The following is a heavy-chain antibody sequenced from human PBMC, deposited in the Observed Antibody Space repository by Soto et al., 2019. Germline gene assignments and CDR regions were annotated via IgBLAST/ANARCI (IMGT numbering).Heavy chain of an antibody. V-gene: IGHV1-69*06. CDR1: GGTFNTYT. D-gene: IGHD1-26*01. Sequence: SVKVSCKASGGTFNTYTINWLRQAPGRGLEWVGQVVPMYGSVNYAETFQGRVTITVDKSTNTAYMELTSLRSQDTALYFCASWRSYSGSYCFDYWGQGTLVTVSS. CDR2: VVPMYGSV. J-gene: IGHJ4*02. CDR3: ASWRSYSGSYCFDY.